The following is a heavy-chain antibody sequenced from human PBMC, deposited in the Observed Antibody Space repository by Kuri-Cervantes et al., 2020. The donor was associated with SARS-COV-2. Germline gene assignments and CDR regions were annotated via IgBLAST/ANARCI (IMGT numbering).Heavy chain of an antibody. CDR2: INPNSGGT. D-gene: IGHD3-10*01. V-gene: IGHV1-2*04. CDR3: ARGMVRGVIQYYYYGMDV. CDR1: GYTFTGYY. J-gene: IGHJ6*02. Sequence: ASVKVSCKASGYTFTGYYMHWVRQAPGQGLEWMGGINPNSGGTNYAQKFQGWVTMTRDTSISTAYMELSRLRSDDTAVYYCARGMVRGVIQYYYYGMDVWGQGTTVTVSS.